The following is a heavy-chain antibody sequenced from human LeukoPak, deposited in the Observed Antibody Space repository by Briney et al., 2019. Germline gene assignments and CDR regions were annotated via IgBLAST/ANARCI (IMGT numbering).Heavy chain of an antibody. CDR2: IYSGGST. J-gene: IGHJ4*02. Sequence: PGGSLRLSCAASGLTFSSYWMNWVRQAPGKGLEWVSVIYSGGSTYYADSVKGRFTISRDNPKNTLFLQMNSLRAEDTAIYYCASLDPFDYWGQGTLVTVSS. CDR1: GLTFSSYW. V-gene: IGHV3-66*01. CDR3: ASLDPFDY.